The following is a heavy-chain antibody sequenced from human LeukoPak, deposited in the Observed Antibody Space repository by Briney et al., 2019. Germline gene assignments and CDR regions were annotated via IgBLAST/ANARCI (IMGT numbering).Heavy chain of an antibody. CDR3: ASSYYYGSGSYYYFDY. J-gene: IGHJ4*02. CDR2: IYTSGST. Sequence: SETLSLTCTVSGGSISSYYWSWIRQPAGKGLEWIGRIYTSGSTNYNPSLKSRGTISVNTPKNQFSLQLISVTAAATAVYYCASSYYYGSGSYYYFDYWGQGTLVTVPS. D-gene: IGHD3-10*01. V-gene: IGHV4-4*07. CDR1: GGSISSYY.